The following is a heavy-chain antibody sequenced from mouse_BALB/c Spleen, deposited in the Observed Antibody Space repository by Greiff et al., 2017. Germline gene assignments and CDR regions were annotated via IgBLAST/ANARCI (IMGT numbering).Heavy chain of an antibody. CDR3: ARHTGSSKYYFDY. J-gene: IGHJ2*01. Sequence: EVQRVESGGGLVQPGGSLKLSCAASGFTFSSYTMSWVRQTPEKRLEWVAYISNGGGSTYYPDTVKGRFTISRDNAKNTLYLQMSSLKSEDTAMYYCARHTGSSKYYFDYWGQGTTLTVSS. D-gene: IGHD1-1*01. V-gene: IGHV5-12-2*01. CDR2: ISNGGGST. CDR1: GFTFSSYT.